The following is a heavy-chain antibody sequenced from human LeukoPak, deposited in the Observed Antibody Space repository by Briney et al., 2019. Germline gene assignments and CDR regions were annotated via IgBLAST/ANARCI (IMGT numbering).Heavy chain of an antibody. CDR1: GFTFSDYY. Sequence: GGSLRLPSAASGFTFSDYYMSWIRQAPGKGLEWVSYISSSGSTMYYAGSVKGRFTISRDNVKNSLYLQMNSLRAEDTAVYYCAREAGRRRVFDYWGQGTLVTVSS. V-gene: IGHV3-11*04. CDR3: AREAGRRRVFDY. CDR2: ISSSGSTM. J-gene: IGHJ4*02. D-gene: IGHD6-19*01.